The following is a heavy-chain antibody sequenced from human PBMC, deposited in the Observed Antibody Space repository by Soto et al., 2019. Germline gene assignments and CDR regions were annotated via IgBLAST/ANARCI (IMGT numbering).Heavy chain of an antibody. Sequence: QVQLVQSGAEVKQPGSSVKGSCKASGGPFSRYAFTWVRQAPGQGLEWMGGIAPFSATADYAQKFQGRVTITADESTSTAYLELSSLGSEDTAVYFCGTSRGAPTWFDPWGQGTLVIVSS. CDR1: GGPFSRYA. J-gene: IGHJ5*02. CDR2: IAPFSATA. V-gene: IGHV1-69*12. CDR3: GTSRGAPTWFDP. D-gene: IGHD1-26*01.